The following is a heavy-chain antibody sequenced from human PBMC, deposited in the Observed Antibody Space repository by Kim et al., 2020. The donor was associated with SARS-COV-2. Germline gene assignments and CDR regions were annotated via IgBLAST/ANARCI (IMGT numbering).Heavy chain of an antibody. J-gene: IGHJ6*02. D-gene: IGHD3-10*01. CDR3: TTVTMVRGATYYYYGMDV. Sequence: KGRFTISRDDSKNTLYLQMNSLKTEDTAVYYCTTVTMVRGATYYYYGMDVWGQGTTVTVSS. V-gene: IGHV3-15*01.